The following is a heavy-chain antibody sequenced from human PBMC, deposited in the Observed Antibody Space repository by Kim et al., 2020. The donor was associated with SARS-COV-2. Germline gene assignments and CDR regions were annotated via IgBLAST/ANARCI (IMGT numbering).Heavy chain of an antibody. Sequence: GGSLRLSCEASGFSFSDYWIHWVRQAPGKGLEWVSWISPDGSVTTYADSVKGRFTISRDNTRKTLYLQMNSLRAEDTAVYYCAREMDPTVFDYWGQGTLVTVSS. CDR3: AREMDPTVFDY. CDR2: ISPDGSVT. D-gene: IGHD4-4*01. V-gene: IGHV3-74*01. J-gene: IGHJ4*02. CDR1: GFSFSDYW.